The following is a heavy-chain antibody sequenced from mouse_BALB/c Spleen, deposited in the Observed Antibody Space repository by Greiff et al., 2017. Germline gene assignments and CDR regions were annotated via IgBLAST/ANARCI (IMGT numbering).Heavy chain of an antibody. J-gene: IGHJ4*01. Sequence: EVKLVESGGGLVQPGGSRKLSCAASGFTFSSFGMHWVRQAPEKGLEWVAYISSGSSTIYYADTVKGRFTISRDNPKNTLFLQMTSLRSEDTAMYYCARGDRYGAMDYWGQGTSVTVSS. D-gene: IGHD2-14*01. CDR2: ISSGSSTI. CDR1: GFTFSSFG. V-gene: IGHV5-17*02. CDR3: ARGDRYGAMDY.